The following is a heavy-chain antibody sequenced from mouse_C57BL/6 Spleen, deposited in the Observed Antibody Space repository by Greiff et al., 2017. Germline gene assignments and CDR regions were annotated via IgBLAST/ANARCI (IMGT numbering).Heavy chain of an antibody. CDR1: GYTFTSYW. D-gene: IGHD1-1*02. CDR3: AGGGWYFDV. Sequence: VQLQQPGAELVMPGASVKLSCKASGYTFTSYWMHWVKQRPGQGLEWIGEIDPSDSYTNYNQKFKGKSTLTVDKSSSTAYMQLSSLTSEDSAVYYCAGGGWYFDVWGTGTTVTVSS. J-gene: IGHJ1*03. V-gene: IGHV1-69*01. CDR2: IDPSDSYT.